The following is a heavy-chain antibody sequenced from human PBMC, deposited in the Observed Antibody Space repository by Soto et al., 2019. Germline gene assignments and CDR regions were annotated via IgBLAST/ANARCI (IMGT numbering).Heavy chain of an antibody. V-gene: IGHV5-10-1*01. D-gene: IGHD1-7*01. CDR3: ARHRGTARYYYYGMDV. CDR2: IDPSDSYT. Sequence: LGESLKISCKGSGYSFTSYWISWVRQMPGKGLEWMGRIDPSDSYTNYSPSFQGHVTISADKSISTAYLQWSSLKASDTAMYYCARHRGTARYYYYGMDVWGQGTAVTVSS. J-gene: IGHJ6*02. CDR1: GYSFTSYW.